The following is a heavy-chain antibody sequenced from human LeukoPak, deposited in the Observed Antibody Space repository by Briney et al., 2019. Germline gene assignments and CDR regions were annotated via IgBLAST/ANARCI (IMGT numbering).Heavy chain of an antibody. CDR2: IYHSGST. D-gene: IGHD3-10*01. CDR3: ARSYGYWFDP. V-gene: IGHV4-38-2*02. J-gene: IGHJ5*02. CDR1: SYSISSGYY. Sequence: PSETLSLTCTVSSYSISSGYYWGSIRQPPGKGLEWIGSIYHSGSTYYNPSLKSRVTISVDTSKNQFSLKLSSVTAADTAVYYCARSYGYWFDPWGQGTLVTVSS.